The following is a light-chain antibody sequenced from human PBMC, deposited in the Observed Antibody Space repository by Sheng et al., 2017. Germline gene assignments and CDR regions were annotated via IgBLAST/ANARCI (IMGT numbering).Light chain of an antibody. J-gene: IGLJ3*02. CDR2: NTN. CDR3: VLYMGSGIWV. CDR1: SGSVSNSYY. V-gene: IGLV8-61*01. Sequence: QTVVTQEPSVSVSPGGTVTLTCGLSSGSVSNSYYPSWFQQTPGQAPRTLIFNTNSRSAGVPDRFSGSILGNKAALTITGAQADDESDYYCVLYMGSGIWVFGGGTKLTV.